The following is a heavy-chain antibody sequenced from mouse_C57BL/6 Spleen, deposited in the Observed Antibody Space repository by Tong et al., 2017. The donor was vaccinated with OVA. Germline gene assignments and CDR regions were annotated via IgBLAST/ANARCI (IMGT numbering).Heavy chain of an antibody. CDR3: ARGGAVVPFAY. J-gene: IGHJ3*01. CDR1: GFTFSSYA. CDR2: ISSGGSYT. D-gene: IGHD1-1*01. Sequence: EVQLQESGGGLVKPGGSLKLSCAASGFTFSSYAMSWVRQTPEKRLEWVATISSGGSYTYYPDSVKGRFTISRDNAKNTLYLQMSRLRSEDTAMYYCARGGAVVPFAYWGQGTLVTVSA. V-gene: IGHV5-9-3*01.